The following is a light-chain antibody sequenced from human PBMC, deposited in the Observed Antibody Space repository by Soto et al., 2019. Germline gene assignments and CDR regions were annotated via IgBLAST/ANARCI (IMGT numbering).Light chain of an antibody. CDR1: QSVSSSY. CDR2: GAS. V-gene: IGKV3-20*01. CDR3: QQYGSSLIS. J-gene: IGKJ5*01. Sequence: EIVLTQSPGTLSLSPGERATLSCRASQSVSSSYLAWYQQKPGQAPRLLLYGASSRATGIPDRFSGSGSGTDFTLTISRLEPEDLAVYYCQQYGSSLISFGQGTRLEIK.